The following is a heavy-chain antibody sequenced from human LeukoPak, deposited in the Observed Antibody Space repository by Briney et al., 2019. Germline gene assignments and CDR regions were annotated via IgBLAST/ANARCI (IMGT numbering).Heavy chain of an antibody. Sequence: GGSLRLSCAASGLTFSSYVMHWVRQAPGKGLEWVALIWYDGSNKYYADSVKGRFTISRDNSKNTLYLQMNSLRAEDTDVYYCARASSGWGYFDYWGQGTLVTVSS. CDR3: ARASSGWGYFDY. CDR1: GLTFSSYV. CDR2: IWYDGSNK. V-gene: IGHV3-33*01. D-gene: IGHD6-19*01. J-gene: IGHJ4*02.